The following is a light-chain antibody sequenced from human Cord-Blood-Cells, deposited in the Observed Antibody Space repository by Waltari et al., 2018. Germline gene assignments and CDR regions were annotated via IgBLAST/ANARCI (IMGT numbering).Light chain of an antibody. CDR3: QQYNSYPLT. CDR1: QSISSW. Sequence: DIQMTQSPSTLSASVGDTFTITCRASQSISSWLAWYQQKPGKAPKLLIYDASSLESGVPSRFSGSGSGTEFTLTISSLQPDDFATYYCQQYNSYPLTFGGGTKVEIK. CDR2: DAS. J-gene: IGKJ4*01. V-gene: IGKV1-5*01.